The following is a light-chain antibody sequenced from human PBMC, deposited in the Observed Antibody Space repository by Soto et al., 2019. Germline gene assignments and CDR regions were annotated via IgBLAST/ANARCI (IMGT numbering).Light chain of an antibody. CDR2: EST. CDR3: CSYAGKNFPFDV. J-gene: IGLJ1*01. Sequence: QSVLAQPASVSGSPGQSITISCSGSSSDIGYYNLVSWYQRRPGAAPKLIIYESTRRPSGGSTRFSASKSGTTASLTISGLQAEDEADYFCCSYAGKNFPFDVFGTGTKVTVL. V-gene: IGLV2-23*01. CDR1: SSDIGYYNL.